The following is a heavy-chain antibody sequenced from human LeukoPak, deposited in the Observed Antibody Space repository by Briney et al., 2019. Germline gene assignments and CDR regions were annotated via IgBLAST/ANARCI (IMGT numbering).Heavy chain of an antibody. Sequence: PGGSLRLSCAGSGFIFSNYGMHWVRQAPGKGLEWVAFIHYDGGKIYYADSLKGRFTISRDNSKNTLYLQMNSLRTEDTAVYYRAKGSFREDLWGQGTMVTVSS. D-gene: IGHD3-3*01. CDR3: AKGSFREDL. CDR2: IHYDGGKI. CDR1: GFIFSNYG. V-gene: IGHV3-30*02. J-gene: IGHJ3*01.